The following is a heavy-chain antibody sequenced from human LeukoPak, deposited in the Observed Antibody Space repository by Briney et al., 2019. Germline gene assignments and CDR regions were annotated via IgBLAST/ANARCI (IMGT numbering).Heavy chain of an antibody. CDR3: ARDCSTVTTPYFDY. CDR2: INPNSGGT. J-gene: IGHJ4*02. V-gene: IGHV1-2*02. CDR1: GYTFTNYY. Sequence: ASVKVSCKASGYTFTNYYMHWVRQAPGQGLEWMGWINPNSGGTSYAQKFQGRVTMTRDTSISTAYMELSRLRSDDTAVYYCARDCSTVTTPYFDYWGQGPLLTVSS. D-gene: IGHD4-17*01.